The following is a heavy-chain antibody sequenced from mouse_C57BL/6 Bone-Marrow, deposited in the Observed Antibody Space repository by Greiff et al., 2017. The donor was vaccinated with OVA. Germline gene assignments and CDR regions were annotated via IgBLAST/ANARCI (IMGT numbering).Heavy chain of an antibody. D-gene: IGHD1-1*01. Sequence: QVQLQQPGAELVKPGASVKLSCKASGYTFTSYWMHWVKQRPGQGLEWIGMIYPNSGSTNYNEKFKSKATLTVDKSSSTAYMQLSSLSSEDSAVYYCTLLYCYGSSYPFAYWGQGTLVTVSA. J-gene: IGHJ3*01. CDR3: TLLYCYGSSYPFAY. CDR1: GYTFTSYW. V-gene: IGHV1-64*01. CDR2: IYPNSGST.